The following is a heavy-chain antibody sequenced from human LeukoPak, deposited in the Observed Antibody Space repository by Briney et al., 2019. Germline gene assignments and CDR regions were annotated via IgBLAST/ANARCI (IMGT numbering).Heavy chain of an antibody. CDR1: SGSFSGYY. CDR2: IYYSGST. Sequence: SETLSLTCAVYSGSFSGYYWGWIRQPPGKGLEWIGSIYYSGSTYYNPSLKSRVTISVDTSKNQFSLKLSSVTAADTAVYYCASRYSSSSYAYWGQGTLVTVSS. CDR3: ASRYSSSSYAY. J-gene: IGHJ4*02. V-gene: IGHV4-39*01. D-gene: IGHD6-6*01.